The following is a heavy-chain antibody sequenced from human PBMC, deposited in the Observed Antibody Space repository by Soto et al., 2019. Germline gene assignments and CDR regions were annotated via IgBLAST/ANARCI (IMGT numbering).Heavy chain of an antibody. V-gene: IGHV4-30-4*01. J-gene: IGHJ4*02. CDR3: ARGDYYYGSGSYFTNY. D-gene: IGHD3-10*01. CDR2: IYYSGST. CDR1: GGSISSGDYY. Sequence: PSETLSLTCTVSGGSISSGDYYWSWIRQPPGKGLEWIGYIYYSGSTYYNPSLKSRVTISVDTSKNQFSLKLSSVTAADTAVYYCARGDYYYGSGSYFTNYWGQGTLVTVS.